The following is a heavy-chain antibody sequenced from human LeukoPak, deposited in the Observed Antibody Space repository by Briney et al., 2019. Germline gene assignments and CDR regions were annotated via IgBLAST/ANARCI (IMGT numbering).Heavy chain of an antibody. J-gene: IGHJ4*02. Sequence: SVKVSCKACGGTFSSYAISWVRQAPGQGLDGMGGVIPIFGTANYPQKFQATGTITADKYKSTAYMELASLTSEDRAVYYCARGLTDIVVVPAATYFDHWGQGTLVTVSS. V-gene: IGHV1-69*06. CDR2: VIPIFGTA. CDR3: ARGLTDIVVVPAATYFDH. D-gene: IGHD2-2*01. CDR1: GGTFSSYA.